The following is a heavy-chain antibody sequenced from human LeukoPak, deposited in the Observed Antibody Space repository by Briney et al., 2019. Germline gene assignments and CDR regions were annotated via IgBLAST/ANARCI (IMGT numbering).Heavy chain of an antibody. CDR2: ISSRSNDI. CDR1: GFTFSSYA. D-gene: IGHD3-22*01. Sequence: GGSLRLSCVASGFTFSSYAMSWVRQAPRKGLEWVSSISSRSNDIYYLDSVKGRFTISRDNARNSLFLQMNSPRGEDTAVYYCARYVYDSSGYSSQYWGQGTLVTVSS. J-gene: IGHJ4*02. V-gene: IGHV3-21*01. CDR3: ARYVYDSSGYSSQY.